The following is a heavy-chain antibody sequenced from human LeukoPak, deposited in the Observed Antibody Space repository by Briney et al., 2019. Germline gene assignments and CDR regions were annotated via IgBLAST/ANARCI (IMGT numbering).Heavy chain of an antibody. V-gene: IGHV1-18*01. CDR2: ISAYNGDT. CDR1: GYTFTSYG. D-gene: IGHD3-16*02. J-gene: IGHJ4*02. CDR3: AKGGPDYDYDWGTYRPFDY. Sequence: GASVKVSCKASGYTFTSYGVVWVRQAPGQGLEWVGWISAYNGDTRYAEKFEGRATLTTHASPYTAYMELRSLRSDDTATYFCAKGGPDYDYDWGTYRPFDYWGQGTLVTVSS.